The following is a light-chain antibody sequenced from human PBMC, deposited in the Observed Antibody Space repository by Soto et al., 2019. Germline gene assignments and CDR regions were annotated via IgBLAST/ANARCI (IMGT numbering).Light chain of an antibody. CDR2: DVN. Sequence: QSALTQPRSVSGSPGQSVTISCTGATSDVGGSDYVSWYQHHPGKAPELMLYDVNKRPSGVPDRFSGSKSGTTAALTISGLQTEDEADYYCCSSAPESTYVFGTGTKLTVL. CDR3: CSSAPESTYV. J-gene: IGLJ1*01. CDR1: TSDVGGSDY. V-gene: IGLV2-11*01.